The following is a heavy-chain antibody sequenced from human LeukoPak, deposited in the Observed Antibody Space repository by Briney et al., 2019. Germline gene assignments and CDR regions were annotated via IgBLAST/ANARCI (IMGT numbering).Heavy chain of an antibody. D-gene: IGHD6-13*01. CDR1: GYTFTGYY. J-gene: IGHJ4*02. V-gene: IGHV1-2*02. CDR3: ASLAAAAGEYDY. CDR2: IKPNSGGT. Sequence: GASVKVSCKASGYTFTGYYMHWVRQAPGQGLEWMGWIKPNSGGTNYAQKFQGRVTMPRETSISTAYMELRRLRSDDTAVYYCASLAAAAGEYDYWGQGTLVTVSS.